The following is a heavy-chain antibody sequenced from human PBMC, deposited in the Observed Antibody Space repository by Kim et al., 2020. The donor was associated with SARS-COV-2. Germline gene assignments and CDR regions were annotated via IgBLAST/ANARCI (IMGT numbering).Heavy chain of an antibody. CDR2: IYYSGST. Sequence: SETLSLTCTVSGGSISSGGYYWSWIRQHPGKGLEWIGYIYYSGSTYYNPSLKSRVTISVDTSKNQFSLKLSSVTAADTAVYYCARGNYDSSGYYYFDYWGQGTLVTVSS. D-gene: IGHD3-22*01. CDR1: GGSISSGGYY. J-gene: IGHJ4*02. V-gene: IGHV4-31*03. CDR3: ARGNYDSSGYYYFDY.